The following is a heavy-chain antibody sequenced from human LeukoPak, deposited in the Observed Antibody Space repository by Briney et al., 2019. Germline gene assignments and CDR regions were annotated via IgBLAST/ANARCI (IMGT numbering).Heavy chain of an antibody. CDR2: IYYSGST. CDR3: ARVTAMAYHDAFDI. V-gene: IGHV4-59*01. CDR1: GGSISSYY. Sequence: SETLSLTCTVSGGSISSYYWGWIRQPPGKGLEWIGYIYYSGSTNYNPSLKSRVTISVDTSKNQFSLKLSSVTAADTAVYYCARVTAMAYHDAFDIWGQGTMVTVSS. J-gene: IGHJ3*02. D-gene: IGHD5-18*01.